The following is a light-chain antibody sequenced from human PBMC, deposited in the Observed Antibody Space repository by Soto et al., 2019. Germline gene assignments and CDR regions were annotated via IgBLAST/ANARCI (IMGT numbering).Light chain of an antibody. J-gene: IGKJ1*01. Sequence: EIMMTQSPATLSASPGERATLSCRASQRVSSTLAWYQQKPGQAPRLLLYAVSTRATGIPARFSGSGSGTEFNLTISSLQSEDFAYYYCQQYNQWPLTFGQGTKGEGK. CDR1: QRVSST. CDR3: QQYNQWPLT. V-gene: IGKV3-15*01. CDR2: AVS.